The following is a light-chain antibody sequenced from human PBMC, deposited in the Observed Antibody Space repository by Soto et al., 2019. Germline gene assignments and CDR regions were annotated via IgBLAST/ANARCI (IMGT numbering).Light chain of an antibody. CDR3: IQALQTPFT. CDR1: QSLLHSSGYYY. J-gene: IGKJ4*01. V-gene: IGKV2-28*01. CDR2: LGS. Sequence: DIVMTQSPLSLPVTPGEPASISCRSSQSLLHSSGYYYLDWYLQKPGQSPQLLIYLGSHRASGVPDRFSGSGSGTDFTLTISRVEAEDVGIYYCIQALQTPFTFGGGTRVEIK.